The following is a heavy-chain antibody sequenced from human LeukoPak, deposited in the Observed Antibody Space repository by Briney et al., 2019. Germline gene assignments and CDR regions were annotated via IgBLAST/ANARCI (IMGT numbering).Heavy chain of an antibody. CDR3: ARLRITMVRGVIIPGDY. D-gene: IGHD3-10*01. CDR2: MYWNDDK. CDR1: GFSRSTSGVG. V-gene: IGHV2-5*01. J-gene: IGHJ4*02. Sequence: SGPTLVKPTQTLTLTCTFSGFSRSTSGVGVGWIRQPPGKALEWLALMYWNDDKRYSPSLKSRLTITKDTSKNQVVLTMTNMDPVDTAIYYCARLRITMVRGVIIPGDYWGQGTLVTVSS.